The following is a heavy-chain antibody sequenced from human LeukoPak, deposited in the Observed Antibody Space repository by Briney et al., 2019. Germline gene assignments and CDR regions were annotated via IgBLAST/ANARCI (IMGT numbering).Heavy chain of an antibody. D-gene: IGHD6-19*01. V-gene: IGHV3-21*01. Sequence: GGSLRLSCAASGFTFSSYSMNWVRQAPGKGLEWVSSISSSSSYIYYADSVKGRFTISRDNAKNSLYLQMNSLRAEDTAVYYCARDKGGIAVAGNFDYWGQGTLVTVSS. CDR2: ISSSSSYI. CDR1: GFTFSSYS. CDR3: ARDKGGIAVAGNFDY. J-gene: IGHJ4*02.